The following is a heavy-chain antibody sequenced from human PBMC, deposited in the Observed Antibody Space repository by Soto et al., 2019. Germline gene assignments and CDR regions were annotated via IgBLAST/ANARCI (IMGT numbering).Heavy chain of an antibody. Sequence: QVQLQESGPGLVRPSETLSLTCTVSGGSIRSDYWNWIRQPPGKGLEWIAYISYSGTTNYSPSLKSLVTISIDTSKNHFSLTLSSVTAADTAVYYCARGYRNTARAAPFDSWGQGTLVTVSA. D-gene: IGHD1-1*01. CDR1: GGSIRSDY. CDR3: ARGYRNTARAAPFDS. J-gene: IGHJ4*02. CDR2: ISYSGTT. V-gene: IGHV4-59*01.